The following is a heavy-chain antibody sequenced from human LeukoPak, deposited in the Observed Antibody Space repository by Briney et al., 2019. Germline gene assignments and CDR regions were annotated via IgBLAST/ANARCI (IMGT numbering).Heavy chain of an antibody. CDR3: ARDPSTTSGWYAYLDS. J-gene: IGHJ4*02. Sequence: ASVKVSCKASGYTFTSHSISWVRQAPGQGLEWMGWISAYNGDTKYAQKTQGRVTMTTDASTSTAYMELRSLRSDDTAVYYCARDPSTTSGWYAYLDSWGQGTLVTVSS. D-gene: IGHD6-19*01. V-gene: IGHV1-18*01. CDR2: ISAYNGDT. CDR1: GYTFTSHS.